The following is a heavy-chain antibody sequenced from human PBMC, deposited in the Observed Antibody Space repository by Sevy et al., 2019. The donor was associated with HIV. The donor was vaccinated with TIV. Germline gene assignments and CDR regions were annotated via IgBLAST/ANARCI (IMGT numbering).Heavy chain of an antibody. CDR3: ATSIAARIYWSFDL. Sequence: SETLLTCTVSGGSISSYYWTWIRQPPGKGLEWIGNIYYRGSTNYNPSLKSRVTISVDTSKNQFSLKLSSVTAADTAVYYCATSIAARIYWSFDLWGRGALVTVSS. D-gene: IGHD6-6*01. CDR1: GGSISSYY. J-gene: IGHJ2*01. CDR2: IYYRGST. V-gene: IGHV4-59*01.